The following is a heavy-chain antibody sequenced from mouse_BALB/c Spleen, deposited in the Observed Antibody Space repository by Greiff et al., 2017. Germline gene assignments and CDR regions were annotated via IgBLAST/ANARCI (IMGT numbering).Heavy chain of an antibody. Sequence: DVKLVESGGGLVQPGGSRKLSCAASGFTFSSFGMHWVRQAPEKGLEWVAYISSGSSTIYYADTVKGRFTISRDNPKNTLFLQMTSLRSEDTAMYYCARSPLLRLYYFDYWGQGTTLTVSS. CDR1: GFTFSSFG. CDR3: ARSPLLRLYYFDY. CDR2: ISSGSSTI. J-gene: IGHJ2*01. D-gene: IGHD1-2*01. V-gene: IGHV5-17*02.